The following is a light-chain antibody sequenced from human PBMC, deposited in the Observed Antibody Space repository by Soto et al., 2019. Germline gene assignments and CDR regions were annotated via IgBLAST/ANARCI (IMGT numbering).Light chain of an antibody. CDR2: GAS. CDR1: QTVSNSY. Sequence: EIVLTQSPGTLSLSPGERATLSCRASQTVSNSYIAWYRQKPGQAPRLLIYGASSRATGIPDRFSGSGSGTHFTLTISRLEHEAFAVYYCHQYGSSPWTFGQRTKVEIK. V-gene: IGKV3-20*01. CDR3: HQYGSSPWT. J-gene: IGKJ1*01.